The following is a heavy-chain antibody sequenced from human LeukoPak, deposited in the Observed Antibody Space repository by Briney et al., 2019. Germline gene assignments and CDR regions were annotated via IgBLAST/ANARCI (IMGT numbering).Heavy chain of an antibody. J-gene: IGHJ4*02. CDR1: GYTLTELS. CDR3: ATTPPYCGGDCYSDY. V-gene: IGHV1-24*01. D-gene: IGHD2-21*02. Sequence: ASVTVSCKVSGYTLTELSMHWVRQAPGKGLEWMGGFDHGHGETIYAQKFQGRVTMTEDTSTDTAYMELSSLRSEDTAVYYCATTPPYCGGDCYSDYWGQGTLVTVSS. CDR2: FDHGHGET.